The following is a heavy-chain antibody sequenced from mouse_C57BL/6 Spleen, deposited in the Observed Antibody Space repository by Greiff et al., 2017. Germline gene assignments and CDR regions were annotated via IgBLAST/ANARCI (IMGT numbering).Heavy chain of an antibody. D-gene: IGHD1-1*01. CDR2: IHPNSGST. CDR1: GYTFTSYW. V-gene: IGHV1-64*01. CDR3: ARPGSSSRFAY. J-gene: IGHJ3*01. Sequence: QVQLQQPGAELVKPGASVKLSCKASGYTFTSYWMHWVKQRPGQGLEWIGMIHPNSGSTNYNEKFKSKATLTVDKSSSTAYMQLSSLTSEDSAVYYCARPGSSSRFAYWGQGTLVTVSA.